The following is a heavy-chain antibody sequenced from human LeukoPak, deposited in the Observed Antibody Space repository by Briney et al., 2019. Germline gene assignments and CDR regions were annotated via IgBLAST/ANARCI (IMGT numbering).Heavy chain of an antibody. CDR2: ISGSGGST. Sequence: TGGSLRLSCAAPGFTFSSYDMSWVRQAPGKGLEWVSAISGSGGSTYYADSVKGRFTISRDNSKNTLYLQMNSLRAEDTAVYYCAEAAAAGTAFDYWGQGTLVTVSS. J-gene: IGHJ4*02. CDR1: GFTFSSYD. CDR3: AEAAAAGTAFDY. V-gene: IGHV3-23*01. D-gene: IGHD6-13*01.